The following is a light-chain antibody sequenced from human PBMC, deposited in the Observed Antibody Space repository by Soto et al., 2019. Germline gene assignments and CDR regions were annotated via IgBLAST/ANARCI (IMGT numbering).Light chain of an antibody. CDR3: QQDYNYHLT. J-gene: IGKJ1*01. Sequence: AIQMTQSPSSLSASVVDRFTITCRASQGIKNDLGWYQQKPGTAPKLLFYAASSLQSGVPSRFSGSGSGTDFTLTISSLQPDDFATYYCQQDYNYHLTFGPGTKVEIK. V-gene: IGKV1-6*01. CDR2: AAS. CDR1: QGIKND.